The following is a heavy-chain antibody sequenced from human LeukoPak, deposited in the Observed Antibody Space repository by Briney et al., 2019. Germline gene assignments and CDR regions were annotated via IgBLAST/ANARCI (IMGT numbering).Heavy chain of an antibody. CDR1: GYSISSGYY. Sequence: PSETLSLTCAVSGYSISSGYYWGWIRQPPGKGLEWIRSIYHTGSTYYNPSLRNRVSISVDTPKNQFSLKLSSMTAADTAVYYCARFPGSISARPTDYWGQGTLVTVSS. D-gene: IGHD6-6*01. CDR2: IYHTGST. CDR3: ARFPGSISARPTDY. J-gene: IGHJ4*02. V-gene: IGHV4-38-2*01.